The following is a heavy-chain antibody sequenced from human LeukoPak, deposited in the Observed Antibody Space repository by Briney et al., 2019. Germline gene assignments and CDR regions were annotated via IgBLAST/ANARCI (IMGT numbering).Heavy chain of an antibody. CDR2: IYYSGST. CDR3: AGDRRTIFGVVSFDY. CDR1: GGSISSYY. D-gene: IGHD3-3*01. Sequence: SETLSLTCTVSGGSISSYYWSWIRQPPGKGLEWIGYIYYSGSTNYNPSLKSRVTISVDTSKNQFSLKLSSVTAADTAVYYCAGDRRTIFGVVSFDYWGQGTLVTVSS. V-gene: IGHV4-59*01. J-gene: IGHJ4*02.